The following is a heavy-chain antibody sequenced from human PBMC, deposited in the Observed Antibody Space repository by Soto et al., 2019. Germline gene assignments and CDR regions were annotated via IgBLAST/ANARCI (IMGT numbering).Heavy chain of an antibody. CDR3: ATMNVDIVATTHYYYGMDV. CDR1: GYTLTELS. V-gene: IGHV1-24*01. D-gene: IGHD5-12*01. J-gene: IGHJ6*02. Sequence: ASVKVPCKVSGYTLTELSMHWVRQAPGKGLEWMGGFDPEDGETIYAQKFQGRVTMTEDTSTDTAYMELSSLRSEDTAVYYCATMNVDIVATTHYYYGMDVWGQGTTVTVSS. CDR2: FDPEDGET.